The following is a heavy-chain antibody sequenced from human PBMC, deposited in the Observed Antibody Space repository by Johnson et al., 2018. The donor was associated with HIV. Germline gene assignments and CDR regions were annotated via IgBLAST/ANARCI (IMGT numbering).Heavy chain of an antibody. CDR2: IWYDGSQK. CDR1: GFTFSSYG. CDR3: AKDLGIVGAVHRTFDI. J-gene: IGHJ3*02. Sequence: QVQLVESGGGVVQPGKSLRLSCVASGFTFSSYGMHWVRQAPGKGLEWVAVIWYDGSQKYYTDSVKGRFTISRDNSKNTLYLQMTSLRAEDTAVYYCAKDLGIVGAVHRTFDIWCQGTMVTGSS. V-gene: IGHV3-33*06. D-gene: IGHD1-26*01.